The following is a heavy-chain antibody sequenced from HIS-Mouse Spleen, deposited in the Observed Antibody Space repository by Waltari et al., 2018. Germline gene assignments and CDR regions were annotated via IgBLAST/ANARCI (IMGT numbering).Heavy chain of an antibody. V-gene: IGHV4-39*07. CDR2: IYYSGST. J-gene: IGHJ2*01. D-gene: IGHD6-13*01. CDR3: AREIPYSSSWYDWYFDL. CDR1: GGSISRSSYS. Sequence: QLQLQESGPGLVKPSEHLSLTCPVPGGSISRSSYSWGWIRQPPGKGLEWIGSIYYSGSTYYNPSLKSRVTISVDTSKNQFSLKLSSVTAADTAVYYCAREIPYSSSWYDWYFDLWGRGTLVTVSS.